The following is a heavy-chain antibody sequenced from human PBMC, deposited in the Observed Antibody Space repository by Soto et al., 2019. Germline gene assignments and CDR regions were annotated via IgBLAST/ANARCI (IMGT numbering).Heavy chain of an antibody. CDR3: ARVKTDYSNPRGPFFFYGMDG. D-gene: IGHD4-4*01. Sequence: QVHLVESGGGVVHPERSLRLSCSASEFTFSSYAMHWVRQAPGKGLEWVAGISYDGGHKFYGDSVRGRFTISRDSSKTTVFLQMNSLRPEDTAAYYCARVKTDYSNPRGPFFFYGMDGWGQGTTVTVSS. CDR2: ISYDGGHK. CDR1: EFTFSSYA. J-gene: IGHJ6*02. V-gene: IGHV3-30-3*01.